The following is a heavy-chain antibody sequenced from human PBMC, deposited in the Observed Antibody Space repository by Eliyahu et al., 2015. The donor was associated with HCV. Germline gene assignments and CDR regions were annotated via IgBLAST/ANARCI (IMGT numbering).Heavy chain of an antibody. CDR3: AKVTAIVGPTGAFDI. J-gene: IGHJ3*02. V-gene: IGHV3-23*03. CDR1: GFTFSXYA. D-gene: IGHD1-26*01. Sequence: EVQLLESGGGLVQPGGSLRLSCAASGFTFSXYAMXWVRQAPGKGLEWVSVIYSGGSSTYYADSVKGRFTISRDNSKNTLYLQMNSLRAEDTAVYYCAKVTAIVGPTGAFDIWGQGTMVTVSS. CDR2: IYSGGSST.